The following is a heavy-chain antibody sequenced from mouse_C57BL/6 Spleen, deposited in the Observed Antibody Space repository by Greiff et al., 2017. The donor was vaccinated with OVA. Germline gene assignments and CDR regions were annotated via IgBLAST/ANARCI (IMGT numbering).Heavy chain of an antibody. D-gene: IGHD1-1*01. Sequence: EVQLVESGGGLVQPGGSLKLSCAASGFTFSDYGMAWVRQAPRKGPEWVAFISNLAYSIYYADTVTGRFTISRENAKNTLYLEMSSLRSEDTAMYYCARHGDYGSSLYFDYWGQGTTLTVSS. V-gene: IGHV5-15*01. J-gene: IGHJ2*01. CDR1: GFTFSDYG. CDR3: ARHGDYGSSLYFDY. CDR2: ISNLAYSI.